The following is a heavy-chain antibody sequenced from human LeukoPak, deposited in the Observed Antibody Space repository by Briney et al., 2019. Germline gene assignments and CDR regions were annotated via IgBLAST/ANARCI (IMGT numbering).Heavy chain of an antibody. D-gene: IGHD2-2*01. J-gene: IGHJ4*02. CDR1: GGSISSSSYY. CDR3: ARDRCSSTSCYLVDY. CDR2: VYYSGTT. V-gene: IGHV4-39*07. Sequence: SETLSLTCTVSGGSISSSSYYWGWIRQPPGKGLEWIGNVYYSGTTYYNPSLKSRVTISVDTSKNQFSLRLSSVTAADTAVYYCARDRCSSTSCYLVDYWGQGTLVTVSS.